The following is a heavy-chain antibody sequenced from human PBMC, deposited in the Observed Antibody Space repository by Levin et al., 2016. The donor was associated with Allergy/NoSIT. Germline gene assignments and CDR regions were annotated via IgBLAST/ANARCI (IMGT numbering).Heavy chain of an antibody. CDR3: ARALRSGSYYWDY. V-gene: IGHV6-1*01. D-gene: IGHD1-26*01. Sequence: WIRQSPSRGLEWLGRTYYRSKWYNDYAVSVKSRITINPDTSKNQFSLQLNSVTPEDTAVYYCARALRSGSYYWDYWGQGTLVTVSS. J-gene: IGHJ4*02. CDR2: TYYRSKWYN.